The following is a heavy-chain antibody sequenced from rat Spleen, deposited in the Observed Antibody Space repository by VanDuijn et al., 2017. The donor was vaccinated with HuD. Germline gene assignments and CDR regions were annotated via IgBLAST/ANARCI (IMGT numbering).Heavy chain of an antibody. J-gene: IGHJ2*01. CDR2: ISYDGSST. Sequence: EVQLVESGGGLVQPGRSMKLSCAASGFTFNSYDMAWVRQAPTKGLEWVATISYDGSSTYYRDSVKGRFTISRDNAKSTLYLQMDSLRSEDTATYYCARLYQFGVYYFDYWGQGVMVTVSS. CDR1: GFTFNSYD. D-gene: IGHD4-3*01. CDR3: ARLYQFGVYYFDY. V-gene: IGHV5-29*01.